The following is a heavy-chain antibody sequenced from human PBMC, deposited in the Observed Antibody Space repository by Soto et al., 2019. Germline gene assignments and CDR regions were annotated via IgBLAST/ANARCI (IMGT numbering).Heavy chain of an antibody. V-gene: IGHV2-5*02. Sequence: QITLKESGPTLVKPTQTLTLTCTFSGFSLSTSGVGVGWIRQPPGKALEWLALIYCDDDKRYSPSLKSRITITKDTSKNQVVLTMTNMDPVDTATYYCAPIRGITMVRGPFNWFDPWGQGTLVTVSS. CDR3: APIRGITMVRGPFNWFDP. J-gene: IGHJ5*02. CDR2: IYCDDDK. CDR1: GFSLSTSGVG. D-gene: IGHD3-10*01.